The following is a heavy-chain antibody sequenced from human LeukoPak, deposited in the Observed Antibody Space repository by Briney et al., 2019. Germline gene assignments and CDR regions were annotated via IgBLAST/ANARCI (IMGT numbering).Heavy chain of an antibody. V-gene: IGHV1-69*13. Sequence: SVKVSCKASGGTFSNYAISWVRQAPGQGLEWMGGIIPLFGTANYAQRFQGRVTITADESTSTAYMELSSLRSEDTAVYYCARERGYSGYDPRGEYYYYYMDVWGKGTTVTVSS. J-gene: IGHJ6*03. CDR3: ARERGYSGYDPRGEYYYYYMDV. CDR1: GGTFSNYA. CDR2: IIPLFGTA. D-gene: IGHD5-12*01.